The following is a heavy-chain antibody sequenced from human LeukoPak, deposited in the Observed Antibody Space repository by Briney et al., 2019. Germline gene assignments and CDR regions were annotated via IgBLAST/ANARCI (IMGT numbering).Heavy chain of an antibody. CDR3: AKRAIPYDPGYYFDY. J-gene: IGHJ4*02. CDR2: IWYDGSNK. V-gene: IGHV3-33*06. Sequence: GGSLRLSCAASGFTFSSYGMHWVRQAPGKGLEWVAVIWYDGSNKYYADSVKGRFTISRGNSKNTLYLQMNSLRGEDTAVYHCAKRAIPYDPGYYFDYWGQGTLVTVSS. CDR1: GFTFSSYG. D-gene: IGHD2-2*01.